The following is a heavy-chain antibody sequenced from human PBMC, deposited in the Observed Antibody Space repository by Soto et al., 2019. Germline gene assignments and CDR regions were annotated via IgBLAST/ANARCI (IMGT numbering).Heavy chain of an antibody. V-gene: IGHV1-18*01. J-gene: IGHJ5*02. D-gene: IGHD3-10*01. CDR3: ARRIYYGSGSYYNGDWFDP. CDR2: ISAYNGNT. Sequence: QVQLVQSGAEVKKPGASVKVSCKASGYTFTSYGISWVRQAPGQGLEWMGWISAYNGNTNYAQKLQGRVTMTTDTSTSTAYMGLRSLRSDDTAVYYCARRIYYGSGSYYNGDWFDPWGQGTLVTVSS. CDR1: GYTFTSYG.